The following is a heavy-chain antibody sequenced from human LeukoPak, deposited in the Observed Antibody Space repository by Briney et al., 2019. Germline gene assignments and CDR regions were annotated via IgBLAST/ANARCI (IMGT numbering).Heavy chain of an antibody. D-gene: IGHD3-9*01. V-gene: IGHV3-66*01. CDR1: GFTFSSYS. CDR2: IYSGGST. CDR3: ALGLVTDY. Sequence: GGSLRLSCAASGFTFSSYSMNWVRQAPGKGLEWVSVIYSGGSTYYADSVKGRFTISRDNPKNTLYLQMNSLRVEDTAVYYCALGLVTDYWGQGTLVTVSS. J-gene: IGHJ4*02.